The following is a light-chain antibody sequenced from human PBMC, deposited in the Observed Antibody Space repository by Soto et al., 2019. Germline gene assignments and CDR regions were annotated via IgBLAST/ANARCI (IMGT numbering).Light chain of an antibody. J-gene: IGKJ1*01. CDR1: QSVSTS. V-gene: IGKV3-15*01. Sequence: EIVMTQSPATLSVSPGERATLSCRASQSVSTSLAWYQQKPGQAPRLLLSGASTRGTGVPARFSGSGSETAFTLTISSRQSEDFAVYYCQQYNNWWTFGQGPKVEIK. CDR2: GAS. CDR3: QQYNNWWT.